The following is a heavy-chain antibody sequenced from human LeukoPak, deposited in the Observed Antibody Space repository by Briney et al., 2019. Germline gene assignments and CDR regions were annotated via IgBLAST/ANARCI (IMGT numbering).Heavy chain of an antibody. J-gene: IGHJ4*02. CDR2: IWYDGSNE. CDR3: ARGGDSSNWYPGYFDY. D-gene: IGHD6-13*01. Sequence: GTSLRLSCAASEFIFSTYGMHWVRQAPGKGLEWVAFIWYDGSNEFYGDSVKGRFTISRDNSKDTLYLQMNSLRAEDTAVYYCARGGDSSNWYPGYFDYWGQGALVTVSS. V-gene: IGHV3-33*01. CDR1: EFIFSTYG.